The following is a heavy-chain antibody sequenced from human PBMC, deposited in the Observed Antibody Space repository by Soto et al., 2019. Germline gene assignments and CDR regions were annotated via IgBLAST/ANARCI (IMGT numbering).Heavy chain of an antibody. CDR3: ARGRDFSGFDY. CDR1: GGSVSSGSYY. J-gene: IGHJ4*02. D-gene: IGHD3-3*01. Sequence: SETLSLTCTVSGGSVSSGSYYWSWIRQPPGKGLEWIGYIYYSGSTNYNPSLKSRVTISVDTSKNQFSLKLSSVTAADTAVYYRARGRDFSGFDYWGQGTLVTVSS. V-gene: IGHV4-61*01. CDR2: IYYSGST.